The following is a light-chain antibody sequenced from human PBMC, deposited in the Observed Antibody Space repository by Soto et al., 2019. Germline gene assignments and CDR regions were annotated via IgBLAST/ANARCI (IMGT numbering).Light chain of an antibody. Sequence: QSVLTQPPSVSAAPGQKVTISCSGKSTNIGSNGVSWYQQLPGKAPKLLIYENSQRPSGIPDRFSGSKSGTSATLGITGLQTGDEADYYCGTWDSSLIALFGTGTKVTVL. CDR1: STNIGSNG. J-gene: IGLJ1*01. CDR2: ENS. V-gene: IGLV1-51*02. CDR3: GTWDSSLIAL.